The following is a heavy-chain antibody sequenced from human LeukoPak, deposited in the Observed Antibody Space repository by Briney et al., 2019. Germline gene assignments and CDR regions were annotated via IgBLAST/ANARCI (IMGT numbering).Heavy chain of an antibody. CDR2: ISAYNGNT. Sequence: GASVTVSCTASGYTFTSYGISWVRQAPGQGLEWMGWISAYNGNTNYAQKLQARVTMTTDTSTSTAYMELRSLRSDDTAVYYCARLAGTAAAGPEDWFDPWGQGTLVTVSS. CDR1: GYTFTSYG. J-gene: IGHJ5*02. CDR3: ARLAGTAAAGPEDWFDP. V-gene: IGHV1-18*01. D-gene: IGHD6-13*01.